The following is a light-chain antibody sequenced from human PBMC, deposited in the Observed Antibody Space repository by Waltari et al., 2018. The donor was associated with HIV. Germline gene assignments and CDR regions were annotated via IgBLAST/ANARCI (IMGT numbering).Light chain of an antibody. CDR1: SGTITST. V-gene: IGLV6-57*03. Sequence: FMLPHPHSGPGSRGRPFPISSTRASGTITSTLGRGYQQRPGSAPIILIYEDTERPSGVPDRFSASIDSSSNSASLTISGLKTEDEADYYCQSSDSIIAVFGGGTKLTVL. CDR2: EDT. J-gene: IGLJ3*02. CDR3: QSSDSIIAV.